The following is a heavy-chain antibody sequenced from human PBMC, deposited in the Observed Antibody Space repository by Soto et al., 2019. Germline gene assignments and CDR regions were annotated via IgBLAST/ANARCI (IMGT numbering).Heavy chain of an antibody. CDR2: INAGNGNT. J-gene: IGHJ6*02. D-gene: IGHD6-6*01. CDR1: GYTFTSYA. Sequence: ASVKVSCKASGYTFTSYAMHWVRQAPGQRLEWMGWINAGNGNTKYSQKFQGRVTITRDTSASTAYMELSSLRSEDTAVYYCAVDSSSSPYYYYGMDVWGQGTTVTVS. CDR3: AVDSSSSPYYYYGMDV. V-gene: IGHV1-3*01.